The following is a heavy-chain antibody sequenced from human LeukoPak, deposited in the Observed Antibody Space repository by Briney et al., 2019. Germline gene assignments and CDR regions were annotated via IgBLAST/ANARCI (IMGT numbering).Heavy chain of an antibody. D-gene: IGHD2-8*01. J-gene: IGHJ4*02. V-gene: IGHV3-48*03. CDR2: ISTGGSNM. Sequence: GGSLRLSCAASGFTFSSYEMNWVRQAPGKGLEWVSYISTGGSNMYYADSVKGRFTVSRNNAKNSLYLQMSSLRAEDTAVYYCAREGTNGDVFDYWGQGILVTVSS. CDR1: GFTFSSYE. CDR3: AREGTNGDVFDY.